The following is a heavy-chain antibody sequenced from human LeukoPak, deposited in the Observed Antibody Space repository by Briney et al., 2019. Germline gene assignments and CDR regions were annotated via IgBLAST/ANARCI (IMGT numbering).Heavy chain of an antibody. V-gene: IGHV3-43*01. CDR2: ISWDGGST. D-gene: IGHD6-19*01. CDR3: AKAPYSSGWYYLDY. Sequence: GGSLRLSCAASGFTFDDYTMHWVRQAPGKGLEWVSLISWDGGSTYYADSVKGRFTISRDNSKNSLYLQMNSLRTEDTALYYCAKAPYSSGWYYLDYWGQGTLVTVSS. J-gene: IGHJ4*02. CDR1: GFTFDDYT.